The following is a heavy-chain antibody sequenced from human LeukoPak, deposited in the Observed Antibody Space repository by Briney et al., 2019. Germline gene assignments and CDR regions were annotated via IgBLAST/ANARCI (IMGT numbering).Heavy chain of an antibody. CDR3: ASAVYLSAFDI. D-gene: IGHD2-8*01. CDR1: GYSFTTYW. Sequence: GESLKISCKGSGYSFTTYWIGWVRQMPGKGLEWMGVIYPGDSDTTYSPSFQGQVTISADKSISTAYPQWSSLKASDTAMYYCASAVYLSAFDIWGQGTMVTVSS. CDR2: IYPGDSDT. J-gene: IGHJ3*02. V-gene: IGHV5-51*01.